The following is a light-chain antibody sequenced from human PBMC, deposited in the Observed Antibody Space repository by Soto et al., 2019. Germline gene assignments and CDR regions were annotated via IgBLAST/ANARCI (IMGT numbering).Light chain of an antibody. Sequence: EIVLTQSPDTLSVSPGERATLSCRASQSVSNNLAWYQKKPGQAPRLLIYGPSTRASGIPARFSGSGSGTEFTLTISSLQSEDFAVYYCQQYHNWPPLTFGGGTKVEIK. V-gene: IGKV3-15*01. CDR2: GPS. CDR3: QQYHNWPPLT. CDR1: QSVSNN. J-gene: IGKJ4*01.